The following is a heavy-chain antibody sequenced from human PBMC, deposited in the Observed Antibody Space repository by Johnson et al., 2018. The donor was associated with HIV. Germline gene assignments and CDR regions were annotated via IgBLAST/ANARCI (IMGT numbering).Heavy chain of an antibody. CDR1: GFTFSSFW. J-gene: IGHJ3*02. CDR2: IYSGGST. D-gene: IGHD1-1*01. CDR3: ARDLDLREDLAFDI. Sequence: VQLVESGGGLVQPGGSLRLSCTASGFTFSSFWMTWVRQAPGKGLEWVSVIYSGGSTYYADSVKGRFTISRDNSKNTLYLQMNSLRAEDTAVYDCARDLDLREDLAFDIWGQGTMVTVSS. V-gene: IGHV3-66*01.